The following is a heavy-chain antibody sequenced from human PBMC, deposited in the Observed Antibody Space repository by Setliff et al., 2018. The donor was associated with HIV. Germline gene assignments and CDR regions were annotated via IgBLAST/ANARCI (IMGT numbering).Heavy chain of an antibody. CDR2: IFRAGNA. V-gene: IGHV4-61*02. CDR1: GGSINRGAYP. J-gene: IGHJ6*02. D-gene: IGHD2-15*01. Sequence: PSETLSLTCTVSGGSINRGAYPWTWSRQPAGKGLEWIGRIFRAGNATYNPSLQSRAILSVDTSQNQLSLQLTHVTAADTAIYSFAREQYHFVVDYYYYYGMDVWGQGNTVTVSS. CDR3: AREQYHFVVDYYYYYGMDV.